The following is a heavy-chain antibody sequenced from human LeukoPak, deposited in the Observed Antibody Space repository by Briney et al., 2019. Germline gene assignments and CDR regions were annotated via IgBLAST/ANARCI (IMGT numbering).Heavy chain of an antibody. CDR1: GGSIGSYY. CDR2: IYYSGSI. Sequence: PSETLSLTCTVSGGSIGSYYWSWIRQPPGKGLEWIGYIYYSGSIKYNPSLKSRVTMSVDTSKNQFSLKLSSVTAADTAVYYCARGSWIQSSPAIYYFDYWGQGTLVTVSS. D-gene: IGHD5-18*01. V-gene: IGHV4-59*01. CDR3: ARGSWIQSSPAIYYFDY. J-gene: IGHJ4*02.